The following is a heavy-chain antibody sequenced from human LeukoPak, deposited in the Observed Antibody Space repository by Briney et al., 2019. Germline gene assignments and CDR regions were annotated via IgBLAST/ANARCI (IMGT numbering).Heavy chain of an antibody. CDR3: AGSISFFVGNAADV. J-gene: IGHJ6*02. V-gene: IGHV3-74*01. Sequence: GGSLRLSCAASGFIFSSYWMHWARHAPGKGLVWVSRINSDGRNTIYADSVKGRFTISRDNANSILYLHMTGLTAEDTAVYYCAGSISFFVGNAADVWGQGTTVTVSS. CDR1: GFIFSSYW. D-gene: IGHD3-3*01. CDR2: INSDGRNT.